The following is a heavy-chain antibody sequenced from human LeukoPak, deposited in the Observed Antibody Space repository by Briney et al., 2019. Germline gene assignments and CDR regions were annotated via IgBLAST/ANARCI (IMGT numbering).Heavy chain of an antibody. Sequence: SETLSLTCTVSGGSISSYYWSWIRQPPGKGLEWIGYIYYSGSTNYNPSLKSRVTISVDTSKNQFSLKLSSVTAADTAVYYCARSRSGYYQNWFDPWGQGTLVTVSS. D-gene: IGHD3-3*01. CDR3: ARSRSGYYQNWFDP. V-gene: IGHV4-59*01. CDR1: GGSISSYY. J-gene: IGHJ5*02. CDR2: IYYSGST.